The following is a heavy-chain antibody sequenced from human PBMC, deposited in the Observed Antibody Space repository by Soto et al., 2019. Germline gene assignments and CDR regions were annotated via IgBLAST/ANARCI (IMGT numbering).Heavy chain of an antibody. CDR2: INPNSGGT. CDR1: GYTFTGYY. Sequence: ASVKVSCKASGYTFTGYYMHWVRQAPGQGLEWMGWINPNSGGTNYAQKFQGWVTMTRDTSISTAYMELSRLRSDDTAVYYCARDARPPPRIAAAGTGDWFDPWGQGTLVTVSS. J-gene: IGHJ5*02. V-gene: IGHV1-2*04. CDR3: ARDARPPPRIAAAGTGDWFDP. D-gene: IGHD6-13*01.